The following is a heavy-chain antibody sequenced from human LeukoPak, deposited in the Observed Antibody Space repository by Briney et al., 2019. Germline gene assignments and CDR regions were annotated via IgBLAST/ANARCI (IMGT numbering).Heavy chain of an antibody. CDR1: GGSFSGYY. V-gene: IGHV4-34*01. CDR3: ARVRGRAVAGSNYFDY. D-gene: IGHD6-13*01. Sequence: SETLSLTCAVYGGSFSGYYWSWIRQPPGKGLEWIGEINHSGSTNYNPSLKSRVTISVDTSKNQFSLKLSSVTAAATAVYYCARVRGRAVAGSNYFDYWGQGTLVTVSS. CDR2: INHSGST. J-gene: IGHJ4*02.